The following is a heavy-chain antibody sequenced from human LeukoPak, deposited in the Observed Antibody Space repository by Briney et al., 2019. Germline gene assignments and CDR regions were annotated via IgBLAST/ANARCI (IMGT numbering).Heavy chain of an antibody. CDR2: IYSVGST. J-gene: IGHJ4*02. CDR1: GFTVSSNY. D-gene: IGHD2-2*01. CDR3: AKDRGDIVVVPAATQFDY. Sequence: VGSLRLSCAASGFTVSSNYMSWVRQAPGKGLEWGSVIYSVGSTYYADSVKGRFTISRDNSKNTLYLQMNSLRAEDTAVYYCAKDRGDIVVVPAATQFDYWGQGTLVTVSS. V-gene: IGHV3-66*01.